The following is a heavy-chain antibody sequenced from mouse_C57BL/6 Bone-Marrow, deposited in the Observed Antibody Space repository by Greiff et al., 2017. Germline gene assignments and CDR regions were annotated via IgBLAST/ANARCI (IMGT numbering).Heavy chain of an antibody. D-gene: IGHD2-1*01. Sequence: ESGPGLVKPSQSLSLTCSVTGYSITSGYYWNWIRQFPGNKLEWMGYISYDGSNKYNPSLKNRISITRDTSKNQFFLRLNSVTTEDTATYYCARAGYYGNSYAMDYWGQGTSVTVSS. CDR2: ISYDGSN. CDR3: ARAGYYGNSYAMDY. J-gene: IGHJ4*01. V-gene: IGHV3-6*01. CDR1: GYSITSGYY.